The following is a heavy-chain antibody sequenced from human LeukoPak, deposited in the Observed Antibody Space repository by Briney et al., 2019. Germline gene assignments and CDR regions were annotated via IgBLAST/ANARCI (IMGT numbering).Heavy chain of an antibody. J-gene: IGHJ1*01. Sequence: ASVKVSCKASGYTFTSYYMHWVRQAPGQGLEWMGIINPSGGSTSYAQKFQGRVTMTRDMSTSTVYMELTGLRSDDTAVYFCARGYCSGGGCYTAEYLPHWGQGTLVTVSS. V-gene: IGHV1-46*01. CDR2: INPSGGST. D-gene: IGHD2-15*01. CDR3: ARGYCSGGGCYTAEYLPH. CDR1: GYTFTSYY.